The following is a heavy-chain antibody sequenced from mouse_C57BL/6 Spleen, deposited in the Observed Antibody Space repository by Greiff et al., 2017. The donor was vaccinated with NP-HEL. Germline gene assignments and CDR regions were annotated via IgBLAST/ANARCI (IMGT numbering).Heavy chain of an antibody. Sequence: QVQLQQSGAELVKPGASVKISCKASGYTFTSYTMHWVKQRPGQGLEWIGYINPSSGYTKYNQKFKDKATLTADKSSSTAYMQLSSLTSEDSAVYYCASWAGAMDYWGQGTSVTVSS. CDR2: INPSSGYT. D-gene: IGHD4-1*01. V-gene: IGHV1S26*01. J-gene: IGHJ4*01. CDR1: GYTFTSYT. CDR3: ASWAGAMDY.